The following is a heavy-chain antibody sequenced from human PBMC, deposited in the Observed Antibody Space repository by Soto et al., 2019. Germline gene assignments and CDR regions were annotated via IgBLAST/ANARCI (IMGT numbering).Heavy chain of an antibody. V-gene: IGHV2-70*01. CDR1: VFSLITIGMC. Sequence: QTLTLNFTFSVFSLITIGMCVSWIRQPPGKALDWLALIDCDDYKYYSTSLKTRLTISKDTSKNQVVLTMTNMDPVDTATYYCARSSGYSNHDAFDIWGQGTMVTVSS. D-gene: IGHD3-22*01. CDR2: IDCDDYK. CDR3: ARSSGYSNHDAFDI. J-gene: IGHJ3*02.